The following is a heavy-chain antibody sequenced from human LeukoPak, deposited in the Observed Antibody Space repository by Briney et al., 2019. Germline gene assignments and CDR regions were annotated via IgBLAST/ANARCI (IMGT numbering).Heavy chain of an antibody. J-gene: IGHJ4*02. D-gene: IGHD4-23*01. V-gene: IGHV3-21*01. Sequence: PGGSLRLSCAASGFTFSSYSMNWVRQAPGKGLEWVSSISSSSSYIYYADSVKGRFTISRDNAKNSLYLQMNSLRAEDTAVYYCASWNDYGGNSADYWGQGTLVTVSS. CDR2: ISSSSSYI. CDR3: ASWNDYGGNSADY. CDR1: GFTFSSYS.